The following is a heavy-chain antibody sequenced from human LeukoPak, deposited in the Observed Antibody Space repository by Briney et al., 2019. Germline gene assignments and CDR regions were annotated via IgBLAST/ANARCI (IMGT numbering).Heavy chain of an antibody. CDR1: GFTVSSNY. J-gene: IGHJ3*02. CDR3: AKELTPDRSGFDAFDI. V-gene: IGHV3-11*04. Sequence: GGSLRLSCAASGFTVSSNYMSWVRQAPGKGLEWVSYISSSGNTIYYADSVKGRFTISRDNAKNSLYLQMNSLRAEDTAVYYCAKELTPDRSGFDAFDIWGQGTMVTVSS. D-gene: IGHD3-22*01. CDR2: ISSSGNTI.